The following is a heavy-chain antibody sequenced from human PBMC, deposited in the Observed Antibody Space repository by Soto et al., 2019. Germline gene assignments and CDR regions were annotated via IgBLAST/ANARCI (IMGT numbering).Heavy chain of an antibody. D-gene: IGHD5-18*01. CDR3: ATQGLPNYSYYGMDV. J-gene: IGHJ6*04. CDR2: IIPIFGTA. CDR1: GCTFSSYA. Sequence: QFQLVQSGAEVKKPGSSVKFSCKASGCTFSSYAISWVRQAPGQGLEWMGGIIPIFGTANYAQKFQGRVKITADETTSTAHMELSSLRSEDTAGYYCATQGLPNYSYYGMDVWGKGTTVTVSS. V-gene: IGHV1-69*12.